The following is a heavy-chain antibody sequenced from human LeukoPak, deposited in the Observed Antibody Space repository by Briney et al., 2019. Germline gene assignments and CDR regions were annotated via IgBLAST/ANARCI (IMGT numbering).Heavy chain of an antibody. V-gene: IGHV3-23*01. CDR1: GFTFSILA. J-gene: IGHJ5*02. CDR3: AKDLGYCIGDSCGGWFDP. D-gene: IGHD2-15*01. Sequence: SGGSLRLSCAASGFTFSILAMRWVRQPPGRGLEWVSSLSGSGGRTYYAASVTGRFTISRDNAKSSLYLQMNSLRAEDTALYYCAKDLGYCIGDSCGGWFDPWGEGTLVTVSS. CDR2: LSGSGGRT.